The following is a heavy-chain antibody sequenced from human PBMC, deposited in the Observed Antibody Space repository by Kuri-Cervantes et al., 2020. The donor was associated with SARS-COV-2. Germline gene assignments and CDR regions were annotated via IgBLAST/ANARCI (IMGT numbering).Heavy chain of an antibody. CDR2: IYHSGST. CDR3: ARVGVYCSSTICDPNWFDP. Sequence: SETLSLTCTVSGYSISSGSYWGWIRQPPGKGLEWLGSIYHSGSTYYNPSLKSRVTISVDTSKNQFSLKLSSVTAPDTAVYYCARVGVYCSSTICDPNWFDPWGQGTLVTVSS. V-gene: IGHV4-38-2*02. CDR1: GYSISSGSY. D-gene: IGHD2-2*01. J-gene: IGHJ5*02.